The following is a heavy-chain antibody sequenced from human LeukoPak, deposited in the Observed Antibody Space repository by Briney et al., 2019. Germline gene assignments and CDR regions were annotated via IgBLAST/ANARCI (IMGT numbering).Heavy chain of an antibody. V-gene: IGHV3-30*04. J-gene: IGHJ6*02. CDR1: GFTFSSYA. D-gene: IGHD2-15*01. CDR2: ISYDGSNK. Sequence: GGSLRLSCAASGFTFSSYAMHWVRQAPGKGLEWVAVISYDGSNKYYADSVKGRFTISRDNSKNTLYLQMNSLRAEDTAVYYCAKDALGYCSGGSCLWIGMDVWGQGTTVTVSS. CDR3: AKDALGYCSGGSCLWIGMDV.